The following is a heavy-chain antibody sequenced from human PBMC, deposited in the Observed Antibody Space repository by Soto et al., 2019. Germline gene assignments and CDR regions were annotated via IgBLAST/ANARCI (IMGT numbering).Heavy chain of an antibody. Sequence: SETLSLTCTVSGGSISSYYWSWIRQPPGKGLEWIGYIYYSGSTNYNPSLKSRVTISVDTSKNQFSLKLSSVTAADTAVYYCARDSSYCSGGSCYFDYWGQGTLVTVSS. CDR1: GGSISSYY. CDR3: ARDSSYCSGGSCYFDY. CDR2: IYYSGST. V-gene: IGHV4-59*01. J-gene: IGHJ4*02. D-gene: IGHD2-15*01.